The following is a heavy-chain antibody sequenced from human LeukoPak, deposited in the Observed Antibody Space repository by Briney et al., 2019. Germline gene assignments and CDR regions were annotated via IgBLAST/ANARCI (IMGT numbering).Heavy chain of an antibody. D-gene: IGHD3-10*01. Sequence: TGGSLRLSCAASGFTVSSNYMSWVRQAPGKGLEWVSVIYSGGSTYYADSVKGRFTISRDNSKNTLYLQMNSLRAEDTAVYYCARDRYYGSGIREYFQHWGRGTLVTVSS. CDR1: GFTVSSNY. CDR2: IYSGGST. CDR3: ARDRYYGSGIREYFQH. J-gene: IGHJ1*01. V-gene: IGHV3-66*01.